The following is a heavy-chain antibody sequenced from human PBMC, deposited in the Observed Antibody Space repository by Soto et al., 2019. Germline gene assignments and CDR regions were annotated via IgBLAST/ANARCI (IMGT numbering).Heavy chain of an antibody. CDR3: ARAYSGRLPRRADYYFAMDV. Sequence: GGSLRLSCAASGFTFNKYSMIWVRQAPGKGLEWVSSISSSSSYIYYADSVKGRFTISRDNAKNSLCLQMNSLRAEDTAVYYCARAYSGRLPRRADYYFAMDVWGQGTTVTVSS. V-gene: IGHV3-21*01. J-gene: IGHJ6*02. D-gene: IGHD2-15*01. CDR2: ISSSSSYI. CDR1: GFTFNKYS.